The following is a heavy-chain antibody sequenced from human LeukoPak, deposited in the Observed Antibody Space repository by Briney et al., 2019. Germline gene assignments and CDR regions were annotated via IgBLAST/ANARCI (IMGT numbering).Heavy chain of an antibody. Sequence: GGSLRLSCAASGFTFSNYAMHWVRQAPGKGLEWVAVISYDGSNKYYADSVKGRFTISRDNSKNTLYLQMNSLRAEDTAVYYCARGSLNGDYYYYGMDVWGQGTTVTVSS. J-gene: IGHJ6*02. CDR2: ISYDGSNK. D-gene: IGHD2-8*01. CDR3: ARGSLNGDYYYYGMDV. CDR1: GFTFSNYA. V-gene: IGHV3-30*04.